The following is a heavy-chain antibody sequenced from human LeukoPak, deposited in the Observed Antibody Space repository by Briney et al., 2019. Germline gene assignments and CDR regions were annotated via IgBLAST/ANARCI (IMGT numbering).Heavy chain of an antibody. Sequence: SETLSLTCTVSGGSISSYYWSWIRQPAGKGLEWIGRIYTSGSTNYNPSLKSRVTMSVDTSKNQFSLKLSSVTAAGTAVYYCARIHRYSSSWYYFDYWGQGTLVTVSS. CDR3: ARIHRYSSSWYYFDY. CDR1: GGSISSYY. J-gene: IGHJ4*02. CDR2: IYTSGST. V-gene: IGHV4-4*07. D-gene: IGHD6-13*01.